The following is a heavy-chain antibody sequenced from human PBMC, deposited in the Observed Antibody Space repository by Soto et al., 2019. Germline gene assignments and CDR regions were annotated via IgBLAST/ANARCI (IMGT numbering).Heavy chain of an antibody. CDR2: INHSGST. Sequence: PSETLSLTCAVYGGSFSGYYWSWIRQPPGKGLEWIGEINHSGSTIYNPSLESRVTISVDTSKNQFSLKLSSVTAADTAVYYCARVQWFGMDGRYWGQGTLVTVS. D-gene: IGHD3-10*01. CDR3: ARVQWFGMDGRY. CDR1: GGSFSGYY. V-gene: IGHV4-34*01. J-gene: IGHJ4*02.